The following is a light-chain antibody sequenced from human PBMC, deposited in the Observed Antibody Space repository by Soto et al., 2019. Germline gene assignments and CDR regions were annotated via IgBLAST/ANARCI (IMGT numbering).Light chain of an antibody. V-gene: IGKV3-20*01. Sequence: DIVLTQSPGTLSLSPGERATLSCRASQSVSSKYLAWYQQKPGQAPRVLIYGASIRVTGIPERFSGGQSGKDIDLTITRLEPEDYAVYYCQQYGSSLFTFGPGTKVHIK. CDR3: QQYGSSLFT. CDR1: QSVSSKY. CDR2: GAS. J-gene: IGKJ3*01.